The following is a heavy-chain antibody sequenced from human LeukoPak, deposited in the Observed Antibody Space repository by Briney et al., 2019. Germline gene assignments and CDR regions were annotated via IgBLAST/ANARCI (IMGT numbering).Heavy chain of an antibody. D-gene: IGHD3-22*01. J-gene: IGHJ4*02. Sequence: ASVRVSCKASGYSFTSYGITWVRQAPGQGLEWMGWISAYNVNTDYAQKFQGRVTMTTDTSTSTAYMELRSLRSDDTAVYYCARGGHYYDSSGYCHYWGQGTLVTVSS. CDR2: ISAYNVNT. CDR3: ARGGHYYDSSGYCHY. V-gene: IGHV1-18*01. CDR1: GYSFTSYG.